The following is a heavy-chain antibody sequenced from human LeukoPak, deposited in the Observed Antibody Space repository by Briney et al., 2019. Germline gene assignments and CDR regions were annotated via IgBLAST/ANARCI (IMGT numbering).Heavy chain of an antibody. Sequence: SETLSLTCAVYGGSFGGYYWSWIRQPPGKGLEWIREINHSGSTNYNPSLKSRVTISVDTSKNQFSLKLSSVTAADTAVYYCAREPSFLGVVPDYWGQGTLVTVSS. D-gene: IGHD3-3*01. CDR1: GGSFGGYY. CDR3: AREPSFLGVVPDY. CDR2: INHSGST. J-gene: IGHJ4*02. V-gene: IGHV4-34*01.